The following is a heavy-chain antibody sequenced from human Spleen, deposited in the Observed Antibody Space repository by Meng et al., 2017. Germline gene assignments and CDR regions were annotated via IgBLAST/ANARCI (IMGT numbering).Heavy chain of an antibody. CDR2: VDPKTGDT. CDR1: GYSIPNNY. D-gene: IGHD6-13*01. CDR3: ARDEDISAAGKLFGDY. J-gene: IGHJ4*01. Sequence: HVQVGESGGRVKKPGASGRGCFKPSGYSIPNNYIHVGRRAPGRELEWMGRVDPKTGDTHYALKFQGRVTMTGDTTISTAYMELSGLISDDKAMYYCARDEDISAAGKLFGDYWGHGTLVTVSS. V-gene: IGHV1-2*06.